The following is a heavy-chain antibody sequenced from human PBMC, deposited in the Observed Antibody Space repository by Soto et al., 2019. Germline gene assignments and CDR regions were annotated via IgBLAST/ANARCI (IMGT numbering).Heavy chain of an antibody. Sequence: GGSLRLSCAASGFTFSSYSMNWVRQAPGKGLEWVSSISSSSSYIYYADSVKGRFTISRDNAKNSLYLQMNSLRAEDTAVYYCARSGYCSSTSCLPHNWFDAWGQGTLVTVSS. D-gene: IGHD2-2*01. CDR1: GFTFSSYS. J-gene: IGHJ5*02. CDR2: ISSSSSYI. V-gene: IGHV3-21*01. CDR3: ARSGYCSSTSCLPHNWFDA.